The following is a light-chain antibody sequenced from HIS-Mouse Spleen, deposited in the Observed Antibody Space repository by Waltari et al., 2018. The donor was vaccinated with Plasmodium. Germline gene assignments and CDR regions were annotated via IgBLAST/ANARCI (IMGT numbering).Light chain of an antibody. CDR2: EDS. CDR1: ALPKKY. J-gene: IGLJ3*02. CDR3: YSTDSSGNHRV. Sequence: SYELTQPPSVSVSPGQTARITCSGDALPKKYAYWYQQKSGQAPVLVIYEDSKRPSGIPERFCGSSSGTMATLTISGDQVEDEADYYCYSTDSSGNHRVFGGGTKLTVL. V-gene: IGLV3-10*01.